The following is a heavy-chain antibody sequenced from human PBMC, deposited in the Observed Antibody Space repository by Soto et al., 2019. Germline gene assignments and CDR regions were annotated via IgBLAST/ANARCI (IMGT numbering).Heavy chain of an antibody. Sequence: EVQLVESGGGLVQPGGSLRLSCAASGFTFSSYSMNWVRQAPGKGLEWVSYISSSSSTIYYADSVKGRFTISRDNAKNSLYLQMNSLRDEDTAVYYCARTLRYFDWLLGAFDIWGQGTMVTVSS. CDR2: ISSSSSTI. CDR1: GFTFSSYS. CDR3: ARTLRYFDWLLGAFDI. D-gene: IGHD3-9*01. J-gene: IGHJ3*02. V-gene: IGHV3-48*02.